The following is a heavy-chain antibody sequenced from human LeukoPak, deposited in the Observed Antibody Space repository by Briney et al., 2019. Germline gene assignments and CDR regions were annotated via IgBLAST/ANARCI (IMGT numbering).Heavy chain of an antibody. CDR2: MNPNSGRT. Sequence: ASVKVSCKASGYTLTSYDINWVRQATGQGLEWMGWMNPNSGRTGYAQNFQGRITITRNTSISTAYMELSSLRSDDTAVYYCARGEGSSIDYWGQGTLVTVSS. V-gene: IGHV1-8*01. D-gene: IGHD6-13*01. CDR1: GYTLTSYD. J-gene: IGHJ4*02. CDR3: ARGEGSSIDY.